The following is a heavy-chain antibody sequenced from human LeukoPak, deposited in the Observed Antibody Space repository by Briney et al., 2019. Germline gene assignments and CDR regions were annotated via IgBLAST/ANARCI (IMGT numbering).Heavy chain of an antibody. CDR1: GFTFSSYS. J-gene: IGHJ6*03. CDR2: ISSSSSYI. V-gene: IGHV3-21*01. Sequence: GGSLRLSCAASGFTFSSYSMNWVRQAPGKGLEWVSSISSSSSYIYYADSVKGRFTISRDNAKNSLYLQMNSLRAEDTAVYYCARDAANFWSVSGTHYMDVWGKGTTVTVSS. CDR3: ARDAANFWSVSGTHYMDV. D-gene: IGHD3-3*01.